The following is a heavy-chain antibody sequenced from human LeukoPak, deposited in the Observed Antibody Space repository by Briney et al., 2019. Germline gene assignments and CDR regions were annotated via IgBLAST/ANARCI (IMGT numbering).Heavy chain of an antibody. Sequence: SGTLSLTCAVSGGSISSSNWWSWVRQPPGKGLEWIGEIYHSGSTNYNPSLKSRVTISVDTSKNQFSLKLSSVTAADTAVYYCARAPSGAWFDPWGQGTLVTVSS. V-gene: IGHV4-4*02. J-gene: IGHJ5*02. CDR2: IYHSGST. CDR1: GGSISSSNW. D-gene: IGHD3-10*01. CDR3: ARAPSGAWFDP.